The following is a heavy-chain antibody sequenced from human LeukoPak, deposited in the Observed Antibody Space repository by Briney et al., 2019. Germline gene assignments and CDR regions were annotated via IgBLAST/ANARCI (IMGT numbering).Heavy chain of an antibody. Sequence: GESLKISRKGSGYSFTSYWIGWVRQMPGKGLEWMGIIYPGDSDTRYSPSFQGQVTISADESISTAYLQWSSLKASDTAMYYCASAYSSGWQGDAFDIWGQGTMVTVSS. J-gene: IGHJ3*02. CDR2: IYPGDSDT. V-gene: IGHV5-51*01. CDR1: GYSFTSYW. D-gene: IGHD6-19*01. CDR3: ASAYSSGWQGDAFDI.